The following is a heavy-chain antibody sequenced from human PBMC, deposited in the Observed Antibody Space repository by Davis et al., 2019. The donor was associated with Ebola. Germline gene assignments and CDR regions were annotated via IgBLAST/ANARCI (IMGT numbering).Heavy chain of an antibody. J-gene: IGHJ5*02. V-gene: IGHV5-10-1*01. D-gene: IGHD2-15*01. Sequence: GESLKIPCKGPGYSLNNYWISWVRQLPGKGLEWLGRIDPSDSYTNYSPSFQGHITISVDRSVSSVFLQWSSLRASDTTIYYCARDIPSSYNWFDPWGQGTQVTVSS. CDR2: IDPSDSYT. CDR3: ARDIPSSYNWFDP. CDR1: GYSLNNYW.